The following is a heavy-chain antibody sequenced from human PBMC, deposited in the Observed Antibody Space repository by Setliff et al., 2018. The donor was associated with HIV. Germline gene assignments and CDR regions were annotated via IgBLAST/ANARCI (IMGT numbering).Heavy chain of an antibody. Sequence: NPSETLSLTCTVPGGSISSSSYYWGGNRQPPGKGLEWIGSIYYSGSTYYNPSLKSRVTISVDTSKNQFSLKLSSVTAADTAVYYCARGVISRDAFDIWGQGTMVTVSS. CDR2: IYYSGST. J-gene: IGHJ3*02. V-gene: IGHV4-39*07. CDR3: ARGVISRDAFDI. CDR1: GGSISSSSYY. D-gene: IGHD2-21*01.